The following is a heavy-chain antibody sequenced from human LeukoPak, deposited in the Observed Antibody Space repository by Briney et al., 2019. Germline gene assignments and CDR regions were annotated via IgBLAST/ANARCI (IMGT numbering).Heavy chain of an antibody. J-gene: IGHJ4*02. CDR2: VKADGGET. CDR3: ARTIAVAGTDY. V-gene: IGHV3-7*01. D-gene: IGHD6-19*01. Sequence: ANVKADGGETNYVDSVKGRFTISRDNAKNSLYLQMNSLRAEDTAVYYCARTIAVAGTDYWGQGTLVTVSS.